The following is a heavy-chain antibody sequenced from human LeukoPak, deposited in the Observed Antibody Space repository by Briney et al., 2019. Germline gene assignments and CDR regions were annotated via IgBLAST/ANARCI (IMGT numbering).Heavy chain of an antibody. J-gene: IGHJ4*02. CDR1: GGSISGYY. D-gene: IGHD3-22*01. CDR2: IYYSVDT. CDR3: ARNLPIYYDSSGYFYFDF. Sequence: SETLSLICTVSGGSISGYYWSWIRQPPGKGLEWIGYIYYSVDTNYNPSLKSRVTISVDTSKNQFSLKLTSVTAADTAVYYCARNLPIYYDSSGYFYFDFWGQGTLVTVSS. V-gene: IGHV4-59*12.